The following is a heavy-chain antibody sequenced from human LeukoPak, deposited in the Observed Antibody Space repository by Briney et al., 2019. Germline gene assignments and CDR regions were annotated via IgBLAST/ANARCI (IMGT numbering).Heavy chain of an antibody. J-gene: IGHJ4*02. D-gene: IGHD5-18*01. CDR3: ARAPHVGTAMVCFDY. CDR2: ISAYNGNT. Sequence: ASVKVSCKASGYTFTSYGISWVRQAPGQGLEWMGWISAYNGNTNYAQKLQGRVTMTTDTSTSTAYMELRSLRSDDTAVYYCARAPHVGTAMVCFDYWGQGTLVTVSS. CDR1: GYTFTSYG. V-gene: IGHV1-18*01.